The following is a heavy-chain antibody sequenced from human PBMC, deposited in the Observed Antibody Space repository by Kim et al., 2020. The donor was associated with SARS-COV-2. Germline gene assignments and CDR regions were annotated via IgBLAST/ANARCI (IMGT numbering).Heavy chain of an antibody. Sequence: SETLSLTCTVSGGSISSSSYYWGWIRQPPGKGLEWIGSIYYSGSTYYNPTLKSRVTISVDTSKNQFSLKLSSVTAADTAVYYCAKEGAADLYYFDSWGQGTLVTVSS. V-gene: IGHV4-39*02. CDR3: AKEGAADLYYFDS. D-gene: IGHD6-25*01. CDR2: IYYSGST. CDR1: GGSISSSSYY. J-gene: IGHJ4*02.